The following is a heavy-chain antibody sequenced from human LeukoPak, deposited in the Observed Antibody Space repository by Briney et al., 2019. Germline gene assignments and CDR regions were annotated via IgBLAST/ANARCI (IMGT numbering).Heavy chain of an antibody. V-gene: IGHV3-33*06. CDR1: GFTFSSYG. J-gene: IGHJ4*02. CDR3: AKDRSERYRGVWLDSTHYSFDY. Sequence: GRSLRLSCAASGFTFSSYGMHWVRQAPGKGLEWVAVIWYDGSNKYYADSVKGRFTISRDNSKNTLYLQMNSLRAEDTAVYYCAKDRSERYRGVWLDSTHYSFDYWGQGTLVTVSS. D-gene: IGHD6-19*01. CDR2: IWYDGSNK.